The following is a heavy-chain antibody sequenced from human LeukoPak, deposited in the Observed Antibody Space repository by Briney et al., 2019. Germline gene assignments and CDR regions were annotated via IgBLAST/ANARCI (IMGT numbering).Heavy chain of an antibody. D-gene: IGHD3-10*01. J-gene: IGHJ5*02. Sequence: GASVKVSCKASGGTFSSYAISWVRQTPGQGLEWMGGIIPIFGTANYAQKFQGRVTITADESTSTAYMEVSRLISDDTAVYYRARGGSYGSGNRWFDPWGQGTLVTVSS. CDR1: GGTFSSYA. V-gene: IGHV1-69*13. CDR2: IIPIFGTA. CDR3: ARGGSYGSGNRWFDP.